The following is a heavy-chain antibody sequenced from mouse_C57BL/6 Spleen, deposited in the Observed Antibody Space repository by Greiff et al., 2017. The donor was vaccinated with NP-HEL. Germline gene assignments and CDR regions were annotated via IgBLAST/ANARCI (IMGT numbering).Heavy chain of an antibody. V-gene: IGHV1-55*01. D-gene: IGHD2-1*01. CDR1: GYTFTSYW. CDR2: IYPGSGST. J-gene: IGHJ3*01. CDR3: ARWDGNYPWFAY. Sequence: QVQLQQPGAELVKPGASVKMSCKASGYTFTSYWITWVKQRPGQGLEWIGDIYPGSGSTNYNEKFKSKATLTVDTSSSTAYMQLSSLTSEDSAVYYCARWDGNYPWFAYWGQGTLVTVSA.